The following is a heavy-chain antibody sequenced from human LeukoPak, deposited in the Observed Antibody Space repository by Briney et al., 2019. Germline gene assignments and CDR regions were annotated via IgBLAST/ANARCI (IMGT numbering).Heavy chain of an antibody. CDR1: GGSISNYY. CDR3: ARQGVATAIDY. D-gene: IGHD2-21*02. Sequence: PSETLPVTCTVSGGSISNYYWSWIRQPAGKGLEWIGRISASGNTNYNPSLKSRVTMSVDTSMNLFALKLSSVTAADTAVYYCARQGVATAIDYWGKGTLVPVSS. V-gene: IGHV4-4*07. CDR2: ISASGNT. J-gene: IGHJ4*02.